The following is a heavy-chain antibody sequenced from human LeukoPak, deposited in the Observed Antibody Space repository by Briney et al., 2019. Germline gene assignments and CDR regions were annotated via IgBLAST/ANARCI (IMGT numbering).Heavy chain of an antibody. CDR2: LVYDGSA. D-gene: IGHD3-16*02. J-gene: IGHJ4*02. Sequence: SETLSLTCTVSGASITSESSYWGWIHQPPGKGFQWIGGLVYDGSAHYNPSLQSHVSISADTSNNQFALKLASVTASDTGVYFCAWAPSYRRYSYHSWGQGTLVTVSS. CDR1: GASITSESSY. CDR3: AWAPSYRRYSYHS. V-gene: IGHV4-39*01.